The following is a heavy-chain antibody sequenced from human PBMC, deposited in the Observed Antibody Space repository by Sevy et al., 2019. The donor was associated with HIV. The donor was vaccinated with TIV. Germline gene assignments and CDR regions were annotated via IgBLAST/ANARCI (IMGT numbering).Heavy chain of an antibody. D-gene: IGHD3-3*01. J-gene: IGHJ6*02. CDR1: GFTFSDYN. CDR3: ARDKTILEGRYGMDV. CDR2: ISSGSCFI. V-gene: IGHV3-21*01. Sequence: GGSLRLSCAASGFTFSDYNMNWVRQAPGKGLEWVSFISSGSCFIYYADSVKGRFTISRDNAKNSLFLQMNSLRADDTAVYFCARDKTILEGRYGMDVWGQGTTVNVSS.